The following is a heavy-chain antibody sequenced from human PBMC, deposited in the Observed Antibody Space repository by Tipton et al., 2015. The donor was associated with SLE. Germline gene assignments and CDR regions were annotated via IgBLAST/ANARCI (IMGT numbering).Heavy chain of an antibody. CDR3: AKDGSSTLPSDGFDS. Sequence: SLRLSCVTSGFTFNNYALSWVRQAPGKGLEWVSLIYGSGNTNYADSVKGRFTISRDNSKDTLYLQMNSLTVEDTAIYYCAKDGSSTLPSDGFDSWGQGTLVTVSS. CDR1: GFTFNNYA. CDR2: IYGSGNT. J-gene: IGHJ5*01. V-gene: IGHV3-23*03. D-gene: IGHD2-2*01.